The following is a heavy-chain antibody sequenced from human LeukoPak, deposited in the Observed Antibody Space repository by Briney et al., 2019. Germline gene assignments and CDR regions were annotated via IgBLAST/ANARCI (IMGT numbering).Heavy chain of an antibody. V-gene: IGHV3-7*01. CDR2: IKQDGSEK. J-gene: IGHJ4*02. CDR3: ARHPTYSSSDPNDY. D-gene: IGHD6-6*01. CDR1: GFTFSSHW. Sequence: GGSLRLSCAASGFTFSSHWMSWVRQAPGKGLEWVANIKQDGSEKYYLDSVKGRFTISRDNSKNTLYLQMNSLRAEDTAVYYCARHPTYSSSDPNDYWGQGTLVTVSS.